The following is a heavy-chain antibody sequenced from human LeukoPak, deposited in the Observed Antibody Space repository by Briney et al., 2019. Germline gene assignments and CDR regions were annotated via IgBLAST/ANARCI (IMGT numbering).Heavy chain of an antibody. D-gene: IGHD2-15*01. J-gene: IGHJ3*02. CDR1: GYTFTGYG. CDR2: ISAYNGNT. V-gene: IGHV1-18*01. Sequence: GASVKVSCKASGYTFTGYGISWVRQAPGQGLEWMGWISAYNGNTNYAQKLQGRVTMTTDTSTSTAYMELRSLRSDDTAVYYCARVGLRCSGGSCYSGHAFDIWGQGTMVTVSS. CDR3: ARVGLRCSGGSCYSGHAFDI.